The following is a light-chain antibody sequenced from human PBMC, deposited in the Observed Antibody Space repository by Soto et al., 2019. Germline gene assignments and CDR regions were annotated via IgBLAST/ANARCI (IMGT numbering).Light chain of an antibody. Sequence: IQLTQSPSSLSASVGDRVTITCRASQGISSYLAWYQQKPGKAPKLLIYAASTLQSGVPSRFSGSGSGTDFTLTISSLQPDDFATYYCQQLNSYPLTCGGGTKVEIK. V-gene: IGKV1-9*01. CDR1: QGISSY. J-gene: IGKJ4*01. CDR3: QQLNSYPLT. CDR2: AAS.